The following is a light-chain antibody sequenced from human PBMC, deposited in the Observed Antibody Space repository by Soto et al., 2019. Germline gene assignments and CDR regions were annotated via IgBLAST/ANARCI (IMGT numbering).Light chain of an antibody. V-gene: IGKV3-11*01. J-gene: IGKJ1*01. CDR3: QQSYTTPWT. CDR1: QSVSSY. CDR2: DAS. Sequence: EIVLTQSPATLSLSPGERATLSCRASQSVSSYLAWYQQKPGQAPRLLIYDASNRATGIPARFSGSGSGTDFTLTISSLEPEDFATYYCQQSYTTPWTFGPGTMVEIK.